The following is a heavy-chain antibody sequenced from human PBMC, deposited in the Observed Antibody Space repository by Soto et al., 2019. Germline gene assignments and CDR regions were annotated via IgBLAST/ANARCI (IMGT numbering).Heavy chain of an antibody. Sequence: QVQLVQSGAEVKKPGASVKVSCKASGYRFSDNYIHWVRQAPGQGFEWMGWIDPKSGGVNYAQKFQGWVTVTRDTSISTAYMEVTRLKYDDTAMYYCARGVGSSWYDVWGQGTLATVSS. D-gene: IGHD6-13*01. V-gene: IGHV1-2*04. CDR1: GYRFSDNY. J-gene: IGHJ4*02. CDR3: ARGVGSSWYDV. CDR2: IDPKSGGV.